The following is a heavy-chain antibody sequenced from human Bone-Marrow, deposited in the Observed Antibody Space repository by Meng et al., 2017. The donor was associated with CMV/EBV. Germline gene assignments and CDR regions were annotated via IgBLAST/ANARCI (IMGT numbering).Heavy chain of an antibody. CDR2: IKQDGSEK. CDR1: GFTFSSYW. Sequence: LSLTCAASGFTFSSYWMSWVRQAPGKGLEWVANIKQDGSEKYYVDSVKGRFTISRDNAKKSLYLQMNSLRAEDTAVYYCARERSQAYWGQGTLVTVSS. D-gene: IGHD5-24*01. CDR3: ARERSQAY. V-gene: IGHV3-7*01. J-gene: IGHJ4*02.